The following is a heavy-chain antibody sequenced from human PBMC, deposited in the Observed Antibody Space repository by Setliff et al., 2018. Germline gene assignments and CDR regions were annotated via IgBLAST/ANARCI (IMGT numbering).Heavy chain of an antibody. CDR2: INHSGST. D-gene: IGHD6-19*01. Sequence: SETLSLTCAVYGGSFSGYYWSWIRQPPGKGLEWIGEINHSGSTNYNPSLKSRVTISVDTSKNSLYLQMNSLRAEDTALYYCAKVAVAGMGAFDIWGQGTMVTVSS. J-gene: IGHJ3*02. V-gene: IGHV4-34*01. CDR1: GGSFSGYY. CDR3: AKVAVAGMGAFDI.